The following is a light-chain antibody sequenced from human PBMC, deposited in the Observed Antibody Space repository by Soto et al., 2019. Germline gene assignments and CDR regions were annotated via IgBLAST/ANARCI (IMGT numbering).Light chain of an antibody. J-gene: IGKJ4*01. Sequence: DIVLTQSPGTLSLSPGERGTLSCRASQSVSGSFLAWYQQKPGQAPRLLIYGASTRATGIPVRFSGSGSGTEFTLTITSLQFEDFAVYYCQEYNDWRPITFGGGTKVDI. V-gene: IGKV3-15*01. CDR2: GAS. CDR1: QSVSGS. CDR3: QEYNDWRPIT.